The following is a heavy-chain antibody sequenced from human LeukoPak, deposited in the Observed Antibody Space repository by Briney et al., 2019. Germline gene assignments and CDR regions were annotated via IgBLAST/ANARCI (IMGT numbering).Heavy chain of an antibody. CDR1: GGTFSSYA. Sequence: SVKVSCKASGGTFSSYAISWVRQAPGQGLEWMGGIIPIFGTANYAQKFQGRVTITADESKSTAYMELSSLRSEDTAVYYCARVEMVRGVIINWEVRYWGQGTLVTVSS. CDR2: IIPIFGTA. D-gene: IGHD3-10*01. V-gene: IGHV1-69*13. CDR3: ARVEMVRGVIINWEVRY. J-gene: IGHJ4*02.